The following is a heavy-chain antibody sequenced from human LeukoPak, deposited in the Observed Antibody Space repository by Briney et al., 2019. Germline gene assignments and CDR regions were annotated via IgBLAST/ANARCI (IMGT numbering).Heavy chain of an antibody. J-gene: IGHJ4*02. CDR1: GGSISSGGYY. CDR2: IYYSGST. Sequence: SETLSLTCTVSGGSISSGGYYWSWIRQHPGKGLEWIGYIYYSGSTYYNPSLKSRVTISVDTSKNQFSLKLSSVTAADTAVYYCARERGSGSYLYYFDYWGQGTLVTVSS. CDR3: ARERGSGSYLYYFDY. V-gene: IGHV4-31*03. D-gene: IGHD3-10*01.